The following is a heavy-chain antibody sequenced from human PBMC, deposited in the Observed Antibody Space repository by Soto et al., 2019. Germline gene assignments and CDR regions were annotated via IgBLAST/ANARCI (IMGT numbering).Heavy chain of an antibody. J-gene: IGHJ4*02. CDR1: GYTFTSYG. V-gene: IGHV1-18*01. CDR3: ARDSPPVDY. CDR2: ISANNGNT. Sequence: QVQLVQSGAEVKKPGASVKVSCKASGYTFTSYGISWVRQAPGQGLEWMGWISANNGNTKYAQKLQGRVTTTTGTSTRTAYMELRSPRPDDTAAYYCARDSPPVDYWGQGTLVTVSS.